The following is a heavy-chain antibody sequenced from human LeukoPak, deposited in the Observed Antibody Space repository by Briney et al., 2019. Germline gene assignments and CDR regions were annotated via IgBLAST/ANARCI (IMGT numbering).Heavy chain of an antibody. J-gene: IGHJ1*01. CDR1: GGSISSSSYY. D-gene: IGHD6-13*01. V-gene: IGHV4-39*07. Sequence: SETLSLTCTVSGGSISSSSYYWGWIRQPPGKGLEWIGSIYYSGSTYYNPSLKSRVTISVDTSKNQFSLKLSSVTAADTAVYYCASGLLVAAAGTGDFQHWGQGTPVTVSS. CDR3: ASGLLVAAAGTGDFQH. CDR2: IYYSGST.